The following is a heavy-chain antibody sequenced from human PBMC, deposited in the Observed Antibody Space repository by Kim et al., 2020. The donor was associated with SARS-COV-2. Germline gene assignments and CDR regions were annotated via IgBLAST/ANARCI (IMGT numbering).Heavy chain of an antibody. CDR3: AGMWPAWGFSAFDI. Sequence: ARKFQGRVTMTRDTSTSTVYMELSSLRSEDTAVYYCAGMWPAWGFSAFDIWGQGTMVTVSS. D-gene: IGHD3-16*01. J-gene: IGHJ3*02. V-gene: IGHV1-46*01.